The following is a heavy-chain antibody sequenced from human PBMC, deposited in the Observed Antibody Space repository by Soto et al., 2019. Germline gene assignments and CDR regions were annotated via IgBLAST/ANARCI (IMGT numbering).Heavy chain of an antibody. Sequence: GGSLRLSCAASGFTFSSYWMSWVRQAPGKGLEWVANIKQDGSEKYYVDSVKGRFTISRDNAKNSLYLQMNSLRPEDTAVYYCAKTLRFLELALDYYYGMDVWGQGTTVTVSS. CDR2: IKQDGSEK. D-gene: IGHD3-3*01. CDR1: GFTFSSYW. CDR3: AKTLRFLELALDYYYGMDV. J-gene: IGHJ6*02. V-gene: IGHV3-7*01.